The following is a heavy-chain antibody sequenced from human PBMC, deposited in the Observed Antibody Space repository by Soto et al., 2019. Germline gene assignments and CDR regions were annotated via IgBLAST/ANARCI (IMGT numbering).Heavy chain of an antibody. Sequence: SETLSLTCTVSGGSISSGGYYWSWIRQHPGKGLERIGYIYYSGSTYYNPSLKSRVTISVDTSKNQFSLKLSSVTAADTAVYYCARGGPSWFDPWGQGTLVTVSS. CDR3: ARGGPSWFDP. J-gene: IGHJ5*02. V-gene: IGHV4-31*03. CDR2: IYYSGST. CDR1: GGSISSGGYY.